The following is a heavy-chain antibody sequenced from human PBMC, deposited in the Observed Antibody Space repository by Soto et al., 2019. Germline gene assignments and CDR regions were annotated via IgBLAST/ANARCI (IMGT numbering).Heavy chain of an antibody. Sequence: GGSLRLSCAASGFTFSNAWMNWVRQAPGKGLEWVGRIKSKTDGGTTDYAAPVKGRFTISRDDSKNTLYLQMNSLKTEDTAVYYCTTPPPYCSSTSCYDPDYYYYGVDVWGQGTTVTVSS. CDR3: TTPPPYCSSTSCYDPDYYYYGVDV. V-gene: IGHV3-15*07. CDR2: IKSKTDGGTT. CDR1: GFTFSNAW. D-gene: IGHD2-2*01. J-gene: IGHJ6*02.